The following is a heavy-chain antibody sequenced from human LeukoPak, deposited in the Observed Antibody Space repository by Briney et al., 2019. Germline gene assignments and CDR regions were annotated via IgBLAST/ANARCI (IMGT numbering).Heavy chain of an antibody. CDR1: GFTFDDYA. CDR2: ISWNSGSI. V-gene: IGHV3-9*01. CDR3: ARDGEWELPLH. J-gene: IGHJ4*02. Sequence: PGRSLRLSCAASGFTFDDYAMHWVRQAPGKGLEWVSGISWNSGSIGYADSVKGRFTISRDNAKNSLYLQMNSLRAEDTAVYYCARDGEWELPLHWGQGTLVTVSS. D-gene: IGHD1-26*01.